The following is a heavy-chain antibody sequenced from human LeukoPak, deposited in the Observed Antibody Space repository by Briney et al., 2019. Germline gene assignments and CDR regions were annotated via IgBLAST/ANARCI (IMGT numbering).Heavy chain of an antibody. CDR2: IIPISGIA. Sequence: SVKVSCKASGGTFSSYAISWVRQAPGQGLEWMGRIIPISGIANYAQKFQGRVTITADKSTSTAYMELGSLRSEDTAVYYCARDPRYYYDSSGPAGYWGQGTLVTVSS. CDR3: ARDPRYYYDSSGPAGY. CDR1: GGTFSSYA. J-gene: IGHJ4*02. D-gene: IGHD3-22*01. V-gene: IGHV1-69*04.